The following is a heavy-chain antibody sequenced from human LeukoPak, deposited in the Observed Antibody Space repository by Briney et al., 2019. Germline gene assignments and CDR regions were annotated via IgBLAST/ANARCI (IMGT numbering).Heavy chain of an antibody. CDR3: ASLYCDILTGYPEGYFDL. CDR1: GYSISSGYY. D-gene: IGHD3-9*01. J-gene: IGHJ2*01. Sequence: SETLSLTCAVSGYSISSGYYWGWIRQPPGKGLEWIGSIYHSGSTYYNPSLKSRVTISVDASKNQFSLKLSSVTAADAAVYYCASLYCDILTGYPEGYFDLWGRGTLVTVSS. CDR2: IYHSGST. V-gene: IGHV4-38-2*01.